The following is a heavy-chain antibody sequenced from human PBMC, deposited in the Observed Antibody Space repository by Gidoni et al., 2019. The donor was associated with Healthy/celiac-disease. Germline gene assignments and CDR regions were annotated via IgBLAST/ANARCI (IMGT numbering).Heavy chain of an antibody. CDR3: TTDPRGYDFWSGLYY. CDR1: GLTFSNAW. CDR2: IKRKPDGGTT. D-gene: IGHD3-3*01. J-gene: IGHJ4*02. Sequence: EVQLVEAGGGLVKPGGTLRLSCAASGLTFSNAWMGWVRQAPGKWLGWVGLIKRKPDGGTTDSAAPVKCRFTIARDDSKTPLYLQMNSLKTEDTAVYYCTTDPRGYDFWSGLYYWGQGTLVTVSS. V-gene: IGHV3-15*01.